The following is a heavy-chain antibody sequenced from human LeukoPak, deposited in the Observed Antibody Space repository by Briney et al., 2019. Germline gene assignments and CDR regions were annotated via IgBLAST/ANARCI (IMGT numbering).Heavy chain of an antibody. J-gene: IGHJ6*03. CDR2: INSDGSST. D-gene: IGHD2-2*01. CDR1: GFTFSSYW. Sequence: AGSLRLSCAASGFTFSSYWMHWVRQAPGKGLVWVSRINSDGSSTSYADSVKGRFTISRDNAKNTLYVQMNSLRAEDTAVSYCARAYCSRTSCYRPHYYYYNMAVWGKATTVTVSS. CDR3: ARAYCSRTSCYRPHYYYYNMAV. V-gene: IGHV3-74*01.